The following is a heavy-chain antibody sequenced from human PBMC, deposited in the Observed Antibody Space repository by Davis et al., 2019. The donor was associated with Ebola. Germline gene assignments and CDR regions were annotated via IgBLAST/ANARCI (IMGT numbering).Heavy chain of an antibody. J-gene: IGHJ2*01. V-gene: IGHV3-21*01. CDR1: GFTFSSYS. CDR3: VKRATVTTYFAL. D-gene: IGHD4-17*01. Sequence: GESLKISCAASGFTFSSYSMNWVRQAPGKGLEWVSSISSSSSYIYYADSVKGRFTISRDNSKNTLYLQMSSLRPEDTAMYYCVKRATVTTYFALWGRGTLVTVSS. CDR2: ISSSSSYI.